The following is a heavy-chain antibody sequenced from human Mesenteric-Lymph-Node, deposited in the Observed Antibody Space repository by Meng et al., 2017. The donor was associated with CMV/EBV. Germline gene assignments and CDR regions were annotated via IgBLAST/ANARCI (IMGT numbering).Heavy chain of an antibody. CDR1: GFTFSSYA. Sequence: LTGAASGFTFSSYAMSWVRQAPGKGLEWVSVIYGGGSSTYYAESVKGRFTNSRDNSKNTLYLQMNSLRAEDTAVYYCAKELGGYSPPLDYWGQGTLVTVSS. D-gene: IGHD4-23*01. V-gene: IGHV3-23*03. J-gene: IGHJ4*02. CDR2: IYGGGSST. CDR3: AKELGGYSPPLDY.